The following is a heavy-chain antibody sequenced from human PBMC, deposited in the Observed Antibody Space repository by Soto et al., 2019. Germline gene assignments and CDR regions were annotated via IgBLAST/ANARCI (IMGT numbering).Heavy chain of an antibody. CDR2: VAQSGFT. D-gene: IGHD5-12*01. V-gene: IGHV4-4*02. Sequence: QLQESGPGLVKPSGTLSLTCIVSNGSMDSSLWWSWVRQSPGKGLEWIGEVAQSGFTSYNPSLKSRLTISQDRSRNQFSLRLTSVTAADTAVYHCVRNRHGCYDFDSWGQGTLVTVSS. CDR3: VRNRHGCYDFDS. J-gene: IGHJ4*02. CDR1: NGSMDSSLW.